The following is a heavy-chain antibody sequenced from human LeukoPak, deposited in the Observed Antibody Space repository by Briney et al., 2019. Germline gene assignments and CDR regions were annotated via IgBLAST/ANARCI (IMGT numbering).Heavy chain of an antibody. Sequence: GESLKISFKASGHDFNNYWIGWVRPMPGKGPEWMGIIHPADSDTVYSPAFSGQVTISTDRSASTAYLQWSSLEASDTAIYYCARRYYDSSEFDPWGQGTLVTVSS. V-gene: IGHV5-51*01. D-gene: IGHD3-22*01. J-gene: IGHJ5*02. CDR3: ARRYYDSSEFDP. CDR1: GHDFNNYW. CDR2: IHPADSDT.